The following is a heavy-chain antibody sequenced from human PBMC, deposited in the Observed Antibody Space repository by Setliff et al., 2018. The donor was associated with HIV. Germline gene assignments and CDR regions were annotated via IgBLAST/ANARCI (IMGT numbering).Heavy chain of an antibody. CDR3: ARFTVVVFGAGEPSWCDP. CDR2: IHYKGNI. J-gene: IGHJ5*02. D-gene: IGHD2-15*01. Sequence: PSETLSLTCTVSGDSIISGDYYWSWIRQSPGKGLEWIGHIHYKGNIDYNASLKSRLAISSDTSKNQFSLNLGSVIAADTAIYFCARFTVVVFGAGEPSWCDPWGQGILVTVSS. V-gene: IGHV4-30-4*08. CDR1: GDSIISGDYY.